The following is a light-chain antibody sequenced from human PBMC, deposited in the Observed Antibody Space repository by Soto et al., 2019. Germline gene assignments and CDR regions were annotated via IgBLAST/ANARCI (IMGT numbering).Light chain of an antibody. V-gene: IGKV3-15*01. CDR3: QHYSTWLWT. CDR1: QSVGSK. CDR2: GAS. Sequence: EIVMTQSPATLSVSPGERATLSCRASQSVGSKLAWYQQKPGQGPRLLIYGASIRATGIPARFSGSGSGTEFTLTISSLQSEDFAVYYCQHYSTWLWTFGQGTKVEIK. J-gene: IGKJ1*01.